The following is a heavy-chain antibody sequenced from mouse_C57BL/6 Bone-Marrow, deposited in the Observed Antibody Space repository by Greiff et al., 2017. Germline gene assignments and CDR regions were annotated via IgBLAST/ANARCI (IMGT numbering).Heavy chain of an antibody. CDR2: IYPGDGDT. V-gene: IGHV1-82*01. CDR3: VSGVLRYYFDY. J-gene: IGHJ2*01. CDR1: GYAFSSSW. Sequence: QVQLQQSGPELVKPGASVKISCKASGYAFSSSWMNWVKQRPGKGLEWIGRIYPGDGDTNYNGKFKGKATLTADKSSSTAYMQLSSLTSEDSAVYFCVSGVLRYYFDYWGQGTLSQSPQ. D-gene: IGHD1-1*01.